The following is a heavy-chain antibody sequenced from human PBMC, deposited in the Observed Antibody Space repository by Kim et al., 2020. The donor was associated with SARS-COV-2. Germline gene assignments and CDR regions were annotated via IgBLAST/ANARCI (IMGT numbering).Heavy chain of an antibody. CDR2: ISVYNGDI. CDR1: GYTFTDYG. CDR3: ARDASKYCSRSSCYSGYYYYGMDV. J-gene: IGHJ6*02. D-gene: IGHD2-2*02. Sequence: ASVKVSCKASGYTFTDYGISWVRQAPGQGLEWMGWISVYNGDIKYAQKFQGRVTVTTETSTRTAYMELRSLRSDDTAVYYCARDASKYCSRSSCYSGYYYYGMDVWGQGTTVTVPS. V-gene: IGHV1-18*04.